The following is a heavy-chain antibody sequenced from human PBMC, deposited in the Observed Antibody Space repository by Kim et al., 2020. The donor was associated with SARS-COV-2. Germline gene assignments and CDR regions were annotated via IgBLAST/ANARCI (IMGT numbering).Heavy chain of an antibody. CDR2: INPNSGGT. J-gene: IGHJ4*02. CDR1: GYTFTGYY. V-gene: IGHV1-2*06. CDR3: GRLQYQRGDY. Sequence: ASVKVSCKASGYTFTGYYMHWVRQAPGQGLEWMGRINPNSGGTNYAQKVQGRVTITRDTSISTAYMELSRLRSDDTAVYYCGRLQYQRGDYWGQGTLVTVSS. D-gene: IGHD4-4*01.